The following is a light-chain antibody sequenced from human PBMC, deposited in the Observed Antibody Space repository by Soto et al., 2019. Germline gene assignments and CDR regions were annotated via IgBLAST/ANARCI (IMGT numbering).Light chain of an antibody. J-gene: IGKJ1*01. Sequence: EIVLTQSQATLSFSPGERATLSCRSSQSVSSSYLAWYQQKPGQAPRLLIYGASSRATGIPDRFSGSGSGTDFTLTISRLEPEDFAVYYCQQYGTSPRTFGQGTKVDIK. CDR1: QSVSSSY. V-gene: IGKV3-20*01. CDR2: GAS. CDR3: QQYGTSPRT.